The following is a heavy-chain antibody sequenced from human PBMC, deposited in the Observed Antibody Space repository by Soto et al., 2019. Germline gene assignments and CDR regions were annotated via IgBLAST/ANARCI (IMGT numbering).Heavy chain of an antibody. J-gene: IGHJ5*02. D-gene: IGHD3-22*01. CDR1: GGSMNGYY. V-gene: IGHV4-59*01. CDR3: ARGYNDTTGYSLDP. Sequence: SETVSLTCSVSGGSMNGYYWSWIRQSPGKGLEWIGYIYDGDSANYNPSLINRLIISVDRSRNQFSLRLSSVTAADTAVYYCARGYNDTTGYSLDPWGQGTLVTVSS. CDR2: IYDGDSA.